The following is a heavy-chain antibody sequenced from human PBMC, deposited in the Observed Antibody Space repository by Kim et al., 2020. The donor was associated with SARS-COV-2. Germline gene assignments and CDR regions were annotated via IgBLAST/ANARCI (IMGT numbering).Heavy chain of an antibody. D-gene: IGHD3-10*01. V-gene: IGHV1-3*01. J-gene: IGHJ4*02. Sequence: KYQGSVTMTRDTAASTAYMALSSLRSEDTAVYYCARNRVVRGVKAAFDYWGQGTLVTVSS. CDR3: ARNRVVRGVKAAFDY.